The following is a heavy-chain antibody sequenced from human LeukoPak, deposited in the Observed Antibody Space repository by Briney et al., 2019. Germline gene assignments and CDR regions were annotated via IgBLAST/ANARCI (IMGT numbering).Heavy chain of an antibody. V-gene: IGHV4-38-2*02. Sequence: SETLSLTCTVSGYSISSGYYWGWIRQPPGKGLEWIGSIYHSGSTYYNPSLKSRVTISVDTSKNQFSLKLSSVTAADTAVYYCARGDYYYYYYMDVWGKGTTVTVSS. CDR1: GYSISSGYY. CDR3: ARGDYYYYYYMDV. J-gene: IGHJ6*03. CDR2: IYHSGST. D-gene: IGHD3-16*01.